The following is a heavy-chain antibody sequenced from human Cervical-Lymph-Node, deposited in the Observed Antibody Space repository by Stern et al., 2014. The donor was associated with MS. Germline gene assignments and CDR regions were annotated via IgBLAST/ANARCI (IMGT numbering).Heavy chain of an antibody. Sequence: EVQLVESGGGVIQPGGSLRLSWTASGVTVSRDYMTWVRQAPGKGLEWVSLITNVGSTFYTDSVKGRFTISRDDSKNTVYLHMTSLRAEDTAMYYCARDTSSPERSDWWGQGTLVTVSS. CDR1: GVTVSRDY. CDR3: ARDTSSPERSDW. V-gene: IGHV3-53*01. J-gene: IGHJ4*02. D-gene: IGHD1-1*01. CDR2: ITNVGST.